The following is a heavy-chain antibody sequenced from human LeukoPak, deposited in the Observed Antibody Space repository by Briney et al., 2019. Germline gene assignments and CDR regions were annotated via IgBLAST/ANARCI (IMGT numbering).Heavy chain of an antibody. J-gene: IGHJ5*02. V-gene: IGHV1-46*01. CDR1: GYTFTSYY. D-gene: IGHD5-24*01. CDR2: INPSGGST. Sequence: ASVRVSFKASGYTFTSYYMHWVRQAPGQGLEWMGIINPSGGSTSYAQKFQGRVTMTRDTSTSTVYMELSSLRSEDTAVYYCARDTGRGFDPWGRGTLVTVSS. CDR3: ARDTGRGFDP.